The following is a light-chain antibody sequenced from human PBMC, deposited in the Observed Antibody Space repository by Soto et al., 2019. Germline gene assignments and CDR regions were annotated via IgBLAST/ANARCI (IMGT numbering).Light chain of an antibody. CDR2: GAS. V-gene: IGKV3-20*01. CDR3: QQYGSSPTRT. CDR1: QSVSSTY. Sequence: ESVLTQAPDTLSLSPGERAPLSCRASQSVSSTYLAWYQQKPGQAPRLLIYGASTRASGIPDRFSGSGSGTDFTLTISRLEPEDSAVYYCQQYGSSPTRTFGQGTKVDIK. J-gene: IGKJ1*01.